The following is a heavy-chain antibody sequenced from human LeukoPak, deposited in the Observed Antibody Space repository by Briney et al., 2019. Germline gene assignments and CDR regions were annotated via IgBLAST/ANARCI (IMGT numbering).Heavy chain of an antibody. J-gene: IGHJ4*02. V-gene: IGHV1-46*01. CDR3: ARGSPGGATSRGFDY. Sequence: ASVKVSCKASGYTFTGYYMHWVRQAPGQGLEWMGIINPSGGSTSYAQKFQGRVTMTRDMSTSTVYMELSSLRSEDTAVYYCARGSPGGATSRGFDYWGQGTLVTVSS. D-gene: IGHD1-26*01. CDR2: INPSGGST. CDR1: GYTFTGYY.